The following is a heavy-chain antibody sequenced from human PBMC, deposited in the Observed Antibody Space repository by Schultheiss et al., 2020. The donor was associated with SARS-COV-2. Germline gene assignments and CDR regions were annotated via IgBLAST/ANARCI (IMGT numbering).Heavy chain of an antibody. V-gene: IGHV3-64*04. Sequence: GGSLRLSCSASGFTFSSYAMHWVRQAPGKGLEYVSAISSNGGSTYYADSVKGRFTISRDNSKNTLYLQMNSLRAEDTAVYYCARDPPGEGHSSPRVADYWGQGTLVTVSS. D-gene: IGHD6-13*01. CDR3: ARDPPGEGHSSPRVADY. CDR1: GFTFSSYA. J-gene: IGHJ4*02. CDR2: ISSNGGST.